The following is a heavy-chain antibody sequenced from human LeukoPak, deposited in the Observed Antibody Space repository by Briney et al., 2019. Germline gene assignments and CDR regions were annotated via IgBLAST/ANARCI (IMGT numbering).Heavy chain of an antibody. D-gene: IGHD1-1*01. V-gene: IGHV3-48*02. CDR2: INSEMNLR. CDR3: VRDRNWAFDY. Sequence: PGGSLRLSCAASGFNFGSYAMNWVRQAPGKGLEWISHINSEMNLRGYADSVKGRFTISRDNAKHSVDLQMSSLRDEDTAVYYCVRDRNWAFDYWGQGILVTVSS. CDR1: GFNFGSYA. J-gene: IGHJ4*02.